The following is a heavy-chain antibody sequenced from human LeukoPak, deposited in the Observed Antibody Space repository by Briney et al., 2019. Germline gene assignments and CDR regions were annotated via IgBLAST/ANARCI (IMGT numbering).Heavy chain of an antibody. CDR1: GGSINSAGFS. V-gene: IGHV4-30-2*01. J-gene: IGHJ4*02. CDR2: IFHSGNT. Sequence: SETLSLTCTVSGGSINSAGFSWTWIRQPPGKGLEWIGYIFHSGNTYYSPSLKSRVTVSMDRSKNQFSLKLTSVTAADTAVYFCGRGSPRYGVTYWGQGTPVTVSS. D-gene: IGHD4-17*01. CDR3: GRGSPRYGVTY.